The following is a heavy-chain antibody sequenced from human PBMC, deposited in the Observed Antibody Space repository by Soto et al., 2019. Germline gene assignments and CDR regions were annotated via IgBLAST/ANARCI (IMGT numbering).Heavy chain of an antibody. J-gene: IGHJ4*02. D-gene: IGHD6-19*01. V-gene: IGHV3-23*01. CDR3: AKDLQFSGWLSAQTFDY. Sequence: GVLRLSCAVSGFTFSSHARSCVRQAPGKGLECVSSITGSGGSTYYADSVKGRFTISRDKSKNTLYLQMNSLRAEDTAVYYCAKDLQFSGWLSAQTFDYWGQGTQVTVSS. CDR2: ITGSGGST. CDR1: GFTFSSHA.